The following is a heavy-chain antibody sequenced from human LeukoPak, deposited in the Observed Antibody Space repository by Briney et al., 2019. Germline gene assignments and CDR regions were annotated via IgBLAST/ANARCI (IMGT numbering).Heavy chain of an antibody. J-gene: IGHJ5*02. D-gene: IGHD3-22*01. CDR2: INPSGGST. CDR3: ASLFSSGPLGGP. Sequence: ASVNVSCKASGYTFTTYPINWVRQAPGQGLEWMGIINPSGGSTSYAQKFQGRVTMTRDTSTSTAYMELSSLRSEDTAVYYCASLFSSGPLGGPWGQGTLVTVSS. V-gene: IGHV1-46*01. CDR1: GYTFTTYP.